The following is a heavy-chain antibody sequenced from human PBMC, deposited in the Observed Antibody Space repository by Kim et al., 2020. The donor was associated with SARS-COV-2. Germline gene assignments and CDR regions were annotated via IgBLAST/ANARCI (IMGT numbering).Heavy chain of an antibody. Sequence: GGSLRLSCAASGFTFDDSAMHWVRQRPGKGLEWLSSISWNSGRIEYGDSVKGRFTISRDNTKSFVFLQMDSLRPEDAALYFCVKDKESVVAETHTFGMWGQGTAITVSS. V-gene: IGHV3-9*01. CDR3: VKDKESVVAETHTFGM. J-gene: IGHJ3*02. CDR2: ISWNSGRI. D-gene: IGHD2-15*01. CDR1: GFTFDDSA.